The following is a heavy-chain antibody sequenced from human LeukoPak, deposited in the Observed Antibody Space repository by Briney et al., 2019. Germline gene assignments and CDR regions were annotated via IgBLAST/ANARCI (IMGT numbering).Heavy chain of an antibody. CDR3: ARTRHDSSGYSPTPGQYYFDY. V-gene: IGHV4-34*01. Sequence: SGTLSLTCAVYGGSFSGYYWSWIRQPPGKGLEWIGEINHSGSTNYNPSLKSRVTISVDTSKNQFSLKLSSVTAADTAVYYCARTRHDSSGYSPTPGQYYFDYWGQGTLVTVSS. CDR1: GGSFSGYY. D-gene: IGHD3-22*01. CDR2: INHSGST. J-gene: IGHJ4*02.